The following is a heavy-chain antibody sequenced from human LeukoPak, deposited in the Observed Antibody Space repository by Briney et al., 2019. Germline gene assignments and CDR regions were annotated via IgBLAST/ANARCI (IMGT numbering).Heavy chain of an antibody. V-gene: IGHV3-7*01. CDR3: ARDGGLNTTFDY. Sequence: PGGSLRLSCAASGCIFRNYWMGWVRQAPGKGLEWVANTKPDGSAEYYADSVRGRFTTSRDNANNFLYLQMNRLRAEDTAVYYCARDGGLNTTFDYCGQGTLVTVSS. J-gene: IGHJ4*02. CDR1: GCIFRNYW. D-gene: IGHD2-15*01. CDR2: TKPDGSAE.